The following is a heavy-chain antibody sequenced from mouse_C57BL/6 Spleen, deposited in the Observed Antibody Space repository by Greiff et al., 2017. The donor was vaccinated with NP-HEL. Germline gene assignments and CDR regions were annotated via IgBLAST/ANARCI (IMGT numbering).Heavy chain of an antibody. J-gene: IGHJ4*01. Sequence: QVQLKESGPGLVQPSQSLSITCTVSGFSLTSYGVHWVRQSPGKGLEWLGVIWSGGSTDYNASFISRLSISKDNSKSQVFFKMNSLQADDTDIYDCARNYYDYDGTGYYAMDDWGQGTSVTVSS. CDR2: IWSGGST. D-gene: IGHD2-4*01. V-gene: IGHV2-2*01. CDR1: GFSLTSYG. CDR3: ARNYYDYDGTGYYAMDD.